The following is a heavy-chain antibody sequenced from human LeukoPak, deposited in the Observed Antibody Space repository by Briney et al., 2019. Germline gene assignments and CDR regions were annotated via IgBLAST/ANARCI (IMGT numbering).Heavy chain of an antibody. CDR1: AFTFSSYE. CDR2: ISSSGDTI. Sequence: GGSLRLSCAASAFTFSSYEMNWVRQAPGKGLEWISYISSSGDTIYYADSVKGRFTISRNNAKNSLYLQMNSLRAEDTALYYCARNWANRYFDYWGQGTLVTVSS. D-gene: IGHD2-8*01. CDR3: ARNWANRYFDY. J-gene: IGHJ4*02. V-gene: IGHV3-48*03.